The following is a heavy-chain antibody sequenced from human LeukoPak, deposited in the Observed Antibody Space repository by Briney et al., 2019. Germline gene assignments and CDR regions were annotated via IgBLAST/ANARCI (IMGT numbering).Heavy chain of an antibody. CDR3: ARRIRGAPTDY. Sequence: ASVKVSCKASGYTFTTYDLNWVRQATGQGFEWMGWMNPNSGNAGYAQKFQGRVTMTRNTSISTAYMELSNLTSEDTAVYYCARRIRGAPTDYWGQGTLVTVSA. V-gene: IGHV1-8*01. D-gene: IGHD3-10*01. CDR2: MNPNSGNA. J-gene: IGHJ4*02. CDR1: GYTFTTYD.